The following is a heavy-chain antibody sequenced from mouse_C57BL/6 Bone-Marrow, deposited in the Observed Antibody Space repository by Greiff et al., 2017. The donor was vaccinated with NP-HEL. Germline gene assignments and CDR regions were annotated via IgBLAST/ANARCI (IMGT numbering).Heavy chain of an antibody. D-gene: IGHD1-1*01. CDR1: GYTFTSYG. J-gene: IGHJ2*01. CDR2: IYPRSGNT. Sequence: VQLQQSGAELARPGASVKLSCKASGYTFTSYGISWVKQRTGQGLEWIGEIYPRSGNTYYNEKFKGKATLTADKSSSTAYMELRSLTCEDSAVYFCARGYGSSHYFDYWGQGTTLTVSS. V-gene: IGHV1-81*01. CDR3: ARGYGSSHYFDY.